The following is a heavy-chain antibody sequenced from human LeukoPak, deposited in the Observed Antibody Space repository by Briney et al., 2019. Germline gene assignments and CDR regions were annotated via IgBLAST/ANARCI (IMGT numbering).Heavy chain of an antibody. CDR2: ISYDGSNK. J-gene: IGHJ2*01. CDR3: ARRWYFDL. CDR1: GFTFSSYG. V-gene: IGHV3-30*03. Sequence: PGGSLRLSCAASGFTFSSYGMHWVRQAPGKGLEWVAVISYDGSNKYYADSVKGRFTISRDNSKNTLYLQMNSLRAEDTALYYCARRWYFDLWGRGTLVTVSS.